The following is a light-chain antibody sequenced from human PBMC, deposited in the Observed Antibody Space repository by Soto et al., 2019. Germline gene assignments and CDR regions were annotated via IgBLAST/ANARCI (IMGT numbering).Light chain of an antibody. CDR1: QSVSNDY. CDR2: GAP. V-gene: IGKV3-20*01. CDR3: QEYGSSGT. J-gene: IGKJ1*01. Sequence: EIVLTQSPGTLSLSPGERATLSCRASQSVSNDYLAWSQQKPGQAPRLLIYGAPNRATGIPDTFSGSGSGTDFTLTISRLEPEDFAVYYCQEYGSSGTFGQGTKVDIK.